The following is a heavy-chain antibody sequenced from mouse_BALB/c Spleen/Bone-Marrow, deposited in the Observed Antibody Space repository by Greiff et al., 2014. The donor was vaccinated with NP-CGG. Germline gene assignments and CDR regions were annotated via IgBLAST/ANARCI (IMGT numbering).Heavy chain of an antibody. J-gene: IGHJ2*01. D-gene: IGHD1-1*01. CDR1: GFTFSSFG. CDR2: ISSGSSNI. V-gene: IGHV5-17*02. CDR3: ARLRRYYGYFDY. Sequence: RKLSCAASGFTFSSFGMHFVRQAPEKWLEWVAYISSGSSNIYYADTVKGRFTISRDNPKNTLFLQMTSLRSEDTAMYYCARLRRYYGYFDYWGKGTTLTVSS.